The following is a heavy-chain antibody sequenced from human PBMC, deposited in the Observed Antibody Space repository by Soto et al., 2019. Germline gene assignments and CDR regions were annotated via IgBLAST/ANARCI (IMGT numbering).Heavy chain of an antibody. J-gene: IGHJ6*02. CDR2: ISGSGGST. CDR1: GFTFSSYA. CDR3: AKDLTSNAVADSYYYYYGMDV. D-gene: IGHD6-19*01. V-gene: IGHV3-23*01. Sequence: GGSLRLSCAASGFTFSSYAMSWVRQAPGKGLEWVSAISGSGGSTYYADSVKGRFTISRDNSKNTLYLQMNSLRAEDTAVYYCAKDLTSNAVADSYYYYYGMDVWGQGTTVTVSS.